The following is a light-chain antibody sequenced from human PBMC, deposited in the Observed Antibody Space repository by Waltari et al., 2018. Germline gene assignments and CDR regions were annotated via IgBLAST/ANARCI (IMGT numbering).Light chain of an antibody. CDR1: SSDVGGDDS. CDR3: CSQSSYNGVI. V-gene: IGLV2-14*03. J-gene: IGLJ2*01. Sequence: QSALSQPASVSGSPGQSITISCTGSSSDVGGDDSVSWYQDPPGQVPKVIIYDVNNRPSGVSDRFSGSKSGHTASLTISGLQAEDEANYYCCSQSSYNGVIFGGGTKLTVL. CDR2: DVN.